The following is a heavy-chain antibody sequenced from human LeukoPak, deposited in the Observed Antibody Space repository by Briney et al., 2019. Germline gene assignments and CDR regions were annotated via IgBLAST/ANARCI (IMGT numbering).Heavy chain of an antibody. CDR3: ARGDYDILTGYYNPFDY. CDR2: IGTAGDT. CDR1: GFTFSSTD. J-gene: IGHJ4*02. V-gene: IGHV3-13*01. D-gene: IGHD3-9*01. Sequence: GGSLRLSCAASGFTFSSTDMHWVRQVAGKGLEWVSAIGTAGDTYYPGSVKGRFTISRENAKNSLYPQMNSLRAGDTAVYYCARGDYDILTGYYNPFDYWGQGTLVTVSS.